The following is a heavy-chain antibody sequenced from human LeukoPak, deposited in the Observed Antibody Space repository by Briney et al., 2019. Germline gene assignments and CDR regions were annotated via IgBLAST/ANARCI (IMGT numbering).Heavy chain of an antibody. D-gene: IGHD6-6*01. V-gene: IGHV1-2*02. CDR2: INPNSGGT. Sequence: SVKVSCKASGYTFTGYYMHWVRQAPGPGLGWMGWINPNSGGTNYAQKFQGRVTMTSDTSISTAYMEMSRLRSDDTAVYYCASSLGSSSRDYWGQGTLVTVSS. J-gene: IGHJ4*02. CDR1: GYTFTGYY. CDR3: ASSLGSSSRDY.